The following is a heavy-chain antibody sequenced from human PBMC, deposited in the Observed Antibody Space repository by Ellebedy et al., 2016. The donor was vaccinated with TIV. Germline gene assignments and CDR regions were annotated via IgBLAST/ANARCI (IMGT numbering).Heavy chain of an antibody. CDR3: ARNPALRYFDWTIDY. Sequence: SETLSLXXSVSGYSISSGSYRGWIRQPPGKGLEWIGSIYHSGSTYYNPSLKSRVTISVDTSKNQFSLKLSSVTAADTAVYYCARNPALRYFDWTIDYWGQGTLVTVSS. CDR2: IYHSGST. V-gene: IGHV4-38-2*02. D-gene: IGHD3-9*01. CDR1: GYSISSGSY. J-gene: IGHJ4*02.